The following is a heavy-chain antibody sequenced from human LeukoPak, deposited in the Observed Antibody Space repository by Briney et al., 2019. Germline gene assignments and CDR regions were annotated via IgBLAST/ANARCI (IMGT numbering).Heavy chain of an antibody. CDR3: ARGRAGIDY. D-gene: IGHD6-19*01. CDR2: ISDGGGST. Sequence: GGSLRLSCAASGFAFSNYGMSWVRQAPGKGLEWVSGISDGGGSTYYAASVKGRFTISRDNSKNTLYLQMNSLRAEDTAVYYCARGRAGIDYWGQGTLVTVSS. V-gene: IGHV3-23*01. J-gene: IGHJ4*02. CDR1: GFAFSNYG.